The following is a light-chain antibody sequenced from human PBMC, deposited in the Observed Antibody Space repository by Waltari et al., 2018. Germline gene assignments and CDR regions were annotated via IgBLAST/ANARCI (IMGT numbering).Light chain of an antibody. CDR2: DAS. J-gene: IGKJ5*01. CDR1: QSVSSH. V-gene: IGKV3-11*01. Sequence: EIVLTQSPATLSFSPGARATLSCRASQSVSSHLAWYQQKPGQAPRLLIYDASNRATGIPARFSGSGSGTDFTLTISSLEPEDFAVYDCQQRSNRPPTFGQGTRLEIK. CDR3: QQRSNRPPT.